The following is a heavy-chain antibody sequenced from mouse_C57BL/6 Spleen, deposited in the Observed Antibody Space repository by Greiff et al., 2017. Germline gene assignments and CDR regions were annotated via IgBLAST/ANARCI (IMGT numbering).Heavy chain of an antibody. Sequence: QVQLQQSGAELARPGASVKLSCTASGYTFTSYGISWVKQRTGQGLEWIGEIYPRSGNTYYNEKFKGKATLTADKSSSTAYMELRSLTSEDSAVYVCARSDDYGSFDYWGQGTTLTVSS. CDR2: IYPRSGNT. CDR1: GYTFTSYG. CDR3: ARSDDYGSFDY. V-gene: IGHV1-81*01. J-gene: IGHJ2*01. D-gene: IGHD1-1*01.